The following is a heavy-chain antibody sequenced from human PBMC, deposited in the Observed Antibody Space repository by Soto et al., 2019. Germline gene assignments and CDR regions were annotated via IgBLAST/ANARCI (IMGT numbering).Heavy chain of an antibody. Sequence: SETLSLTCSVSGGSITNAGHYWSWIRQRPGKGLEWIGIIYYSGSTSYHPSLKSRATTSLDRSKNQFSLKLNSVTAADSAVYYCTGHYSSSWVYNYWGQGTSVTV. CDR2: IYYSGST. CDR1: GGSITNAGHY. D-gene: IGHD6-6*01. V-gene: IGHV4-31*03. J-gene: IGHJ4*02. CDR3: TGHYSSSWVYNY.